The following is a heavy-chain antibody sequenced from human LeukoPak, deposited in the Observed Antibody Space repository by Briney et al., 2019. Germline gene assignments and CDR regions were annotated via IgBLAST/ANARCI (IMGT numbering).Heavy chain of an antibody. CDR3: ARSLGAAAHFDS. CDR2: IFYRGST. J-gene: IGHJ4*02. CDR1: GGSINSYY. V-gene: IGHV4-59*08. Sequence: PSETLSLTCTVSGGSINSYYWSWIRQPPGKGLEWIGYIFYRGSTNYNPPLKSRVTMSLDTSKNQFSLNLRSVTAADTAVYYCARSLGAAAHFDSWGQGTLVTVSS. D-gene: IGHD6-13*01.